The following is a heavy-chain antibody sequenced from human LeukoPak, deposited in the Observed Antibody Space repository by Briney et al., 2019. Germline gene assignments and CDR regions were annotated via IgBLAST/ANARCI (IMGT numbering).Heavy chain of an antibody. CDR3: ATSEDSLYVSFDY. V-gene: IGHV1-24*01. CDR2: FDPEDGET. D-gene: IGHD3-16*01. J-gene: IGHJ4*02. CDR1: GYTLTELS. Sequence: ASVKVSCQVSGYTLTELSMHWVRQAPGKGLEWMGGFDPEDGETIYAQKFQGRVTMTEDTSSDTAYMELSSLRSEDTAVYYCATSEDSLYVSFDYWGQGTLVTVSP.